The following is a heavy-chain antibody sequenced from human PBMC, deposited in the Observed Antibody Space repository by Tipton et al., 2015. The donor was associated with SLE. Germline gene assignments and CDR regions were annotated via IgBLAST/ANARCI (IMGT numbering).Heavy chain of an antibody. J-gene: IGHJ6*02. CDR1: GFTFSSYG. CDR3: ARGDIAALCYYYYGMDV. Sequence: QLVQSGGGVVQPGRSLRLSCAASGFTFSSYGMHWVRQAPGKGVEWVAGIWYDGSNKYYADSVTGRFTISRDNAKNTLYLQMNSLRAEDTAVYYCARGDIAALCYYYYGMDVWGQGTTVTVSS. V-gene: IGHV3-33*01. CDR2: IWYDGSNK. D-gene: IGHD5-12*01.